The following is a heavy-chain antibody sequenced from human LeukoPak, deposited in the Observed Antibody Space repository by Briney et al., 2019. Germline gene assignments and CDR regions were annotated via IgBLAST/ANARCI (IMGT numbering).Heavy chain of an antibody. J-gene: IGHJ4*02. D-gene: IGHD3-3*01. Sequence: ASVKVSCKASGYTFTGYYIHWVRQAPGQGLEWMGWINPNSGGTNYAQKFQGRVTMTRDTSTSTAYMELSSLRSDDTAVYYCARSRWEYYVFGSGYCASPYYFDYWGQETLLTVSS. CDR3: ARSRWEYYVFGSGYCASPYYFDY. CDR1: GYTFTGYY. V-gene: IGHV1-2*02. CDR2: INPNSGGT.